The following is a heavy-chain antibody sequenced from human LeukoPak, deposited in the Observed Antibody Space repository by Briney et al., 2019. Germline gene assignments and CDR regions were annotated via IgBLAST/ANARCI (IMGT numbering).Heavy chain of an antibody. CDR3: AREDIVEVAPFDP. CDR1: VGSFSGYY. V-gene: IGHV4-34*01. CDR2: INHSGST. J-gene: IGHJ5*02. D-gene: IGHD2-2*01. Sequence: SETLSLTCAVYVGSFSGYYWSWIRQPPGKGLEWIGEINHSGSTNYNSSLKSRVTISVDTSKNQFSLKLSPVTAADTAVYYCAREDIVEVAPFDPWGQGTLVTVSS.